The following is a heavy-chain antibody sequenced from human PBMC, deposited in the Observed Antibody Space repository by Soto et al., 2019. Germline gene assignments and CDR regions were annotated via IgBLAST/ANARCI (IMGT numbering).Heavy chain of an antibody. CDR1: GGSISSSSYY. V-gene: IGHV4-39*01. CDR3: ATPVGRLVSQGDY. Sequence: QLQLQESGPGLVKPSETLSLTCTVSGGSISSSSYYWGWIRQPPGKGLEWIGSIYYSGSTYYNPSLTSRVTIYVDTSKNQCSLKLSSVTAADTAVYYCATPVGRLVSQGDYWGQGTLVTVSS. CDR2: IYYSGST. D-gene: IGHD6-19*01. J-gene: IGHJ4*02.